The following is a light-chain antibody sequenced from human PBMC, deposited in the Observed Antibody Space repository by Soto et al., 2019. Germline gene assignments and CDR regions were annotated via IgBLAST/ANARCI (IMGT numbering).Light chain of an antibody. V-gene: IGLV2-23*01. J-gene: IGLJ2*01. CDR2: EGS. Sequence: QSALTQPASVSGSPGKSITISCTGTSSDVGSYNLVSWYQQDPGKAPKLMIYEGSKRPSGVSNRFSGSKSGNTASLTISGLQAEDEADYYCCSYAGSSTLGFGGGTQLTVL. CDR3: CSYAGSSTLG. CDR1: SSDVGSYNL.